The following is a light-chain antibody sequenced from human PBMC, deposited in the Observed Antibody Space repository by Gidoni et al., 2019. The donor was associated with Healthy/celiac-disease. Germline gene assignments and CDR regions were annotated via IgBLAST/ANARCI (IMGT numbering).Light chain of an antibody. Sequence: DIHMTQSPSSLSASVGDRVTITCRASQSISSYLNWYQQKPGKAPKLLIYAASSVQSGVPSRFSGSGSGTDFTLTISSLQPEDFATYYCQQSYSTPVYTFGQGTKLEIK. CDR3: QQSYSTPVYT. CDR2: AAS. CDR1: QSISSY. J-gene: IGKJ2*01. V-gene: IGKV1-39*01.